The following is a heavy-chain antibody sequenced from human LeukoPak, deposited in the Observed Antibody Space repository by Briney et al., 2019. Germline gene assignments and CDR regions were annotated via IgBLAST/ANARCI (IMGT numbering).Heavy chain of an antibody. Sequence: GGSLRLSCAASGFTFSSYWMSWVRQAPGQGLEWVSAISGSVRSTYYSDSVKGRFTISKDTSKNTLYLQMNSLRAEDTAIYYCAKDQLNRFCSGGSCSITHDSWGQGTLVTVSS. CDR3: AKDQLNRFCSGGSCSITHDS. CDR2: ISGSVRST. D-gene: IGHD2-15*01. CDR1: GFTFSSYW. V-gene: IGHV3-23*01. J-gene: IGHJ4*02.